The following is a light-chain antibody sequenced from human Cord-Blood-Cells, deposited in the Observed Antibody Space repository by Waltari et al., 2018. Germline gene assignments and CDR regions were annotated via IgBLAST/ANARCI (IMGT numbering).Light chain of an antibody. V-gene: IGKV1-33*01. CDR3: QQYDNLPSIT. CDR2: DAS. Sequence: DIQMTQSPSTLSASVGDRVTITCQASQSISNYLNWYQQKPGKAPKLLIYDASNLETGVPSRLCGSGSGTDFTFTISSLQPEDIATYYCQQYDNLPSITFGQGTRLEIK. CDR1: QSISNY. J-gene: IGKJ5*01.